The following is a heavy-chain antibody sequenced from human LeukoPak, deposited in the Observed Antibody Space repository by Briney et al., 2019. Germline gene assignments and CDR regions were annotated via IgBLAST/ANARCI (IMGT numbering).Heavy chain of an antibody. V-gene: IGHV3-23*01. CDR2: ISGSGAFT. CDR3: ARISPQLYYYYGMDV. CDR1: GFTFNTYA. Sequence: GGSLRLSCVASGFTFNTYAMSWVRQAPGKGLEWVSTISGSGAFTKYADSVTGRFTISRDNSKNTLYLQMNSLRAEDTAVYYCARISPQLYYYYGMDVWGQGTTVTVSS. J-gene: IGHJ6*02. D-gene: IGHD1-1*01.